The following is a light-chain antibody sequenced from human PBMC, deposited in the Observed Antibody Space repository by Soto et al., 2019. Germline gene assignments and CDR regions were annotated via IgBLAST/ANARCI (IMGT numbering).Light chain of an antibody. Sequence: DIRMTQSPSTLSASLVDRVTITCRASQSINNWLAWYQQKPGKAPKLLIYRASSLENGVPSRFSGRGSGTEFIFTITSLQPDDFATYYCQQYSSDSTFGQGTKVEIK. CDR2: RAS. CDR1: QSINNW. J-gene: IGKJ1*01. V-gene: IGKV1-5*03. CDR3: QQYSSDST.